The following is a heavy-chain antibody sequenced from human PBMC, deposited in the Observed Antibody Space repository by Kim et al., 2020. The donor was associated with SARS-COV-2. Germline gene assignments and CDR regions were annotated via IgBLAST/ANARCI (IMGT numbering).Heavy chain of an antibody. CDR1: GFTFSNFW. V-gene: IGHV3-7*03. CDR3: VKVSMSAIGADY. CDR2: IKQDGTEK. D-gene: IGHD2-15*01. J-gene: IGHJ4*02. Sequence: GGSLRLSCAASGFTFSNFWMTWVRQAPGKGLEWVANIKQDGTEKFYVDSVKGRFTISRDNAENSLYLQMNNLRAEDTAVYYCVKVSMSAIGADYWGQGPL.